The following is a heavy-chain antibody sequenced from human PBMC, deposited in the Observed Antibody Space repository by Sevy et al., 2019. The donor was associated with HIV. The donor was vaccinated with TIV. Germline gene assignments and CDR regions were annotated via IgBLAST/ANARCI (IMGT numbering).Heavy chain of an antibody. CDR2: ISHSGST. V-gene: IGHV4-59*01. Sequence: SETLSLTCTVSGDSISSSFWSWIRQPPGKGLEWTGYISHSGSTNYSPSLKSRVTISVDTSKNQFSLKVNSVTAADTAVYYCTRDFYDNRPRGFDPWGQGILVTVSS. D-gene: IGHD3-22*01. CDR1: GDSISSSF. J-gene: IGHJ5*02. CDR3: TRDFYDNRPRGFDP.